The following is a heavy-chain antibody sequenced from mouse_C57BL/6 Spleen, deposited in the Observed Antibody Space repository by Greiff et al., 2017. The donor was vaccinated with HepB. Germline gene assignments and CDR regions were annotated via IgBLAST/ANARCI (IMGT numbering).Heavy chain of an antibody. CDR1: GFTFSSYA. J-gene: IGHJ1*03. CDR3: ARDRDYGSSYWYFDV. CDR2: ISDGGSYT. D-gene: IGHD1-1*01. V-gene: IGHV5-4*01. Sequence: VQLVESGGGLVKPGGSLKLSCAASGFTFSSYAMSWVRQTPEKRLEWVATISDGGSYTYYPDNVKGRFTISRDNAKNNLYLQMSHLKSEDTAMYYCARDRDYGSSYWYFDVWGTGTTVTVSS.